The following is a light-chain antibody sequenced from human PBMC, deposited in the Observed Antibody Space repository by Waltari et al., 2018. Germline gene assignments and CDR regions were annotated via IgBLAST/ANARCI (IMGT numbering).Light chain of an antibody. CDR2: DVS. Sequence: PALTKPACAPVSPCQPLPISCQRTPSAIVNHIIVSGYRQHPGKPPSLVIYDVSRRPSDISPRFSGSKSGTTASLTIFGLQPEDEADYYCNSYTTEGTLVVFGGGTKLTVL. J-gene: IGLJ3*02. V-gene: IGLV2-14*03. CDR1: PSAIVNHII. CDR3: NSYTTEGTLVV.